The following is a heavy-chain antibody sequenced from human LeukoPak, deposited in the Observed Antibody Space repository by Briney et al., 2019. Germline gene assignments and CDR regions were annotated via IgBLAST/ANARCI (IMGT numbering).Heavy chain of an antibody. Sequence: SETLSLTCTVSGGSISSHYWSWIRQPPGKGLEWVGNMFYTGSTNYNPSLKSRVTISVDTSKNQFSLKLSSVTAADTAVYYCARVGDGYNTYFDYWGQGTLVTVSS. CDR1: GGSISSHY. V-gene: IGHV4-59*11. CDR2: MFYTGST. J-gene: IGHJ4*02. CDR3: ARVGDGYNTYFDY. D-gene: IGHD5-24*01.